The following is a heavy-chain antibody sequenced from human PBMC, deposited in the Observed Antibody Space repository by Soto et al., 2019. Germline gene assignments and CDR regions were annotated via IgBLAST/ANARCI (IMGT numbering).Heavy chain of an antibody. J-gene: IGHJ5*02. V-gene: IGHV1-2*02. CDR2: INPNSGGT. CDR3: ARESLGTVVDWFDP. Sequence: SVKVSCKASGYTFTGYYMHWVRQAPGQGLEWMGWINPNSGGTNYAQKFQGRVTMTRDTSISTAYMELSRLRSDDTAVYYCARESLGTVVDWFDPWGQGTLVTVSS. CDR1: GYTFTGYY. D-gene: IGHD3-16*01.